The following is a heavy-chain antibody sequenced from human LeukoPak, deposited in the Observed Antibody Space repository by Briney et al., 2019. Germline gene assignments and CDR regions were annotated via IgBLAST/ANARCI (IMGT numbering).Heavy chain of an antibody. CDR2: INHSGNT. Sequence: KPSETLSLTCAVYGGSFSGYYWSWIRQPPGKGLEWIGGINHSGNTNYNPSLKSRVTISVDTSKNQFSLKLSSVTAADTAVYYCARGPYYYDSSGYYYYYYYYMDVGGKGTTVTVSS. CDR1: GGSFSGYY. V-gene: IGHV4-34*01. D-gene: IGHD3-22*01. J-gene: IGHJ6*03. CDR3: ARGPYYYDSSGYYYYYYYYMDV.